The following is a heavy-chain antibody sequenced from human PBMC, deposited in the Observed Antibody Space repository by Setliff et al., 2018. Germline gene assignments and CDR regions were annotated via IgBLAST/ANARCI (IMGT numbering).Heavy chain of an antibody. J-gene: IGHJ4*01. Sequence: GASVKVSCKASGYEFNNYGIAWVRQAPGQGLEWMGWINAYNGNTFYAPKLQGRVTMTTDASTATAYLELRSLRSDDTAIYFCSRLVRYCTTTTCQTLSGGEHWGQGMLVTVSS. CDR1: GYEFNNYG. D-gene: IGHD2-8*01. V-gene: IGHV1-18*01. CDR3: SRLVRYCTTTTCQTLSGGEH. CDR2: INAYNGNT.